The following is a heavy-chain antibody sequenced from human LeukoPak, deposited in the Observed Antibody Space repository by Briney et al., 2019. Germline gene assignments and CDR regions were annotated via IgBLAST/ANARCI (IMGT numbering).Heavy chain of an antibody. D-gene: IGHD2-15*01. CDR1: GFTFSDYA. CDR3: TRDGGFLYYLDY. V-gene: IGHV3-49*04. Sequence: GGSLRLSCTASGFTFSDYAVNWVRQAPGKGLEWVAFIRSKAYGGTTEYAASAKGRFTFSRDDSKSIAYLQMNNLKTEDTAVYYCTRDGGFLYYLDYWGQGALVTVSS. CDR2: IRSKAYGGTT. J-gene: IGHJ4*02.